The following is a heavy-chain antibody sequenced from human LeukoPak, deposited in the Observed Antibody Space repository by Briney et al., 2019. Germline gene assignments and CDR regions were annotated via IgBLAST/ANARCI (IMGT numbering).Heavy chain of an antibody. J-gene: IGHJ6*03. CDR3: ARDLDYNYMDV. CDR1: GFTFSSYS. CDR2: ISSSSSYI. V-gene: IGHV3-21*01. Sequence: GGSLRLSCAASGFTFSSYSMNWVRQAPGKGLEWVSSISSSSSYIYYADSVKGRFTISRDNAKNSLYLQMNSLRGKDTAVYYCARDLDYNYMDVWGKGTTVTVSS.